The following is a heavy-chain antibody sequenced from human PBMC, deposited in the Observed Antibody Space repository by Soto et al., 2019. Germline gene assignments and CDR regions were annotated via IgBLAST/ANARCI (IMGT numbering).Heavy chain of an antibody. D-gene: IGHD2-8*01. CDR2: INPSDRST. CDR1: GYTFTSYF. V-gene: IGHV1-46*01. Sequence: GASVKVSCKSSGYTFTSYFIHWVRQAPGQGLEWMGIINPSDRSTSYAQKFQGRLTMTRDTSTSTVYMELSGLKSEDTALYYCAKKEMARTGVPYYYDYWGQGTLVTVSS. J-gene: IGHJ4*02. CDR3: AKKEMARTGVPYYYDY.